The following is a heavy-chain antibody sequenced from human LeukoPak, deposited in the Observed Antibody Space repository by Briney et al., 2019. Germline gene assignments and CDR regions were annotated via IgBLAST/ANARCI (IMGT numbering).Heavy chain of an antibody. Sequence: GGSLRLSCTASGFTFINYSMNWVRQAPGKGLEWVANINQDGTEKFYVDSVKGRFTISRDNAKNSLYLQMNSLRVEDTAVYYCAKVAKYYYGSETYYFFEHWGQGTPVAASS. J-gene: IGHJ4*02. CDR1: GFTFINYS. D-gene: IGHD3-10*01. CDR2: INQDGTEK. CDR3: AKVAKYYYGSETYYFFEH. V-gene: IGHV3-7*01.